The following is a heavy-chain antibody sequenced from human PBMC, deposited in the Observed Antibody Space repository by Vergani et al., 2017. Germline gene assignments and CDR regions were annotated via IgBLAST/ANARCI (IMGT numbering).Heavy chain of an antibody. CDR2: VSGSSATP. J-gene: IGHJ4*02. V-gene: IGHV3-23*01. D-gene: IGHD5-12*01. CDR1: GFSFPGYA. Sequence: EVQLLESGGGLVQPGGSLRLSCEASGFSFPGYAMSWVRQAPGKGLGWVSSVSGSSATPYYADSGKGRFIISRDNSKNTLHLQMNSLRADDTAVYYCTKGSRGYTGYFFDYWGKGTLATVSS. CDR3: TKGSRGYTGYFFDY.